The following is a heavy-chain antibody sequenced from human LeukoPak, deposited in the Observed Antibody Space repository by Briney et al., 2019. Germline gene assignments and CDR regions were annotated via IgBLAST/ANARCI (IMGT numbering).Heavy chain of an antibody. CDR3: ARPGRSPRAHFPCDY. Sequence: SETLSLTCTVSGGSISSSSYYWGWIRQPPGKGLEWIGSIYYSGSTYYNPSLKSRVTISVDTSKNQFSLKLSSVTAADTAVYYCARPGRSPRAHFPCDYWGQGTLVTVSS. D-gene: IGHD3-10*01. CDR1: GGSISSSSYY. J-gene: IGHJ4*02. CDR2: IYYSGST. V-gene: IGHV4-39*01.